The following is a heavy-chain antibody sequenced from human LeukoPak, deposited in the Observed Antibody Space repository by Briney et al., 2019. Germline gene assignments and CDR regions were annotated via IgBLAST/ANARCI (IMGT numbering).Heavy chain of an antibody. CDR1: GGTFSSYA. CDR3: ARGTRNWGLFDY. J-gene: IGHJ4*02. D-gene: IGHD7-27*01. Sequence: SVKVSCKASGGTFSSYAISWVRQAPGQGLEWMGRIIPILGIANYAQKFQGRVTMTRDTSTSTVYMELSSLRSEDTAVYYCARGTRNWGLFDYWGQGTLVTVSS. CDR2: IIPILGIA. V-gene: IGHV1-69*04.